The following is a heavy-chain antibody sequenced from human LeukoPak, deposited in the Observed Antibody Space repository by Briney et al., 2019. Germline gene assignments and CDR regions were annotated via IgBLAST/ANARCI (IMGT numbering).Heavy chain of an antibody. D-gene: IGHD3-16*02. CDR1: GGSISSGGYS. J-gene: IGHJ4*02. CDR3: ARGRPGDYVWGSYRSYFDY. V-gene: IGHV4-30-2*01. Sequence: SETLSLTCAVSGGSISSGGYSWSWIRQPPGKGLEWIGYIYHSGSTNYNPSLKSRVTISVDTSKNQFSLKLSSVTAADTAVYYCARGRPGDYVWGSYRSYFDYWGQGTLVTVSS. CDR2: IYHSGST.